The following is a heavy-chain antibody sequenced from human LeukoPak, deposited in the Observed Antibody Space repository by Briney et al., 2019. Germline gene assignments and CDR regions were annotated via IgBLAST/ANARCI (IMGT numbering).Heavy chain of an antibody. D-gene: IGHD2-2*02. CDR3: ARDLGPYCSSTSCYIANYYYYYGMDV. CDR2: IYYSGST. CDR1: GGSISSGGYY. V-gene: IGHV4-31*03. Sequence: SETLSLTCTVSGGSISSGGYYWSWIRQHPGKGLEWIGYIYYSGSTYYNPSLKSRVTISVDTSKNQFSLKLSSVTAADTAVYYCARDLGPYCSSTSCYIANYYYYYGMDVWGQGTTVTVSS. J-gene: IGHJ6*02.